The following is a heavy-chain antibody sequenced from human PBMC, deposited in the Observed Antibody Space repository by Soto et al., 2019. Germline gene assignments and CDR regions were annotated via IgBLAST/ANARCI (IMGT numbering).Heavy chain of an antibody. CDR3: AIGGIGGSYDPGADAFDI. CDR1: GYTFTSYD. D-gene: IGHD1-26*01. V-gene: IGHV1-8*01. Sequence: QVQLVQSGAEVKKPGASVKVSCKASGYTFTSYDINWVRQATGQGLEWMGWMNPNSGNTGYAQKFQGRVTMTRNTSISTAYMERSSLRSEDTAVYYWAIGGIGGSYDPGADAFDIWGQGTMVTVSS. J-gene: IGHJ3*02. CDR2: MNPNSGNT.